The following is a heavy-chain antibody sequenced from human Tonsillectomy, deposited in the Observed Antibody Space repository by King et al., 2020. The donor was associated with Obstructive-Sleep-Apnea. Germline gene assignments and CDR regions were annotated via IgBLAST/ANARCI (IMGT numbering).Heavy chain of an antibody. CDR1: GGSISSYY. CDR2: IYYSGST. D-gene: IGHD2-15*01. J-gene: IGHJ4*01. Sequence: QLQESGPGLVKPSETLSLTCTVSGGSISSYYWSWIRQPPGKGLEWIGYIYYSGSTNYNPSLKSRVTISVDTSKNQFSLKLSSVTAADTAVYYCAREIRDCSGGSCYGALDYWGHGTLVTVSS. CDR3: AREIRDCSGGSCYGALDY. V-gene: IGHV4-59*01.